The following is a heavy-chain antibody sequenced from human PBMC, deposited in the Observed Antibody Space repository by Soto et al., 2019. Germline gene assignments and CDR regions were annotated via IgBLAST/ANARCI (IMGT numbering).Heavy chain of an antibody. J-gene: IGHJ3*02. CDR2: IIPIFGTA. CDR1: GGTFSSYA. V-gene: IGHV1-69*13. Sequence: VASVKVSCKASGGTFSSYAISWVRQAPGQGLEWMGGIIPIFGTANYAQKFQGRVTITADESTSTAYMELSSLRSEDTAVYYCARDLTYYYDSSGLDTFDIWGQGTMVTVSS. CDR3: ARDLTYYYDSSGLDTFDI. D-gene: IGHD3-22*01.